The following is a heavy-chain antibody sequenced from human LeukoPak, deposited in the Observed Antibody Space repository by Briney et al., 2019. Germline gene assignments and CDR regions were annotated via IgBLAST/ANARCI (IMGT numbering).Heavy chain of an antibody. Sequence: GGSLRLSCAASGFTFSSYEMSWVRQAPGKGLEWVSYISSSGSTIYYADSVKGRFTISRDNAKNSLYLQMNSLRAEDTAVYYCARDRGYALVEGAFDIWGQGTMVTVSS. J-gene: IGHJ3*02. D-gene: IGHD2-8*02. V-gene: IGHV3-48*03. CDR3: ARDRGYALVEGAFDI. CDR2: ISSSGSTI. CDR1: GFTFSSYE.